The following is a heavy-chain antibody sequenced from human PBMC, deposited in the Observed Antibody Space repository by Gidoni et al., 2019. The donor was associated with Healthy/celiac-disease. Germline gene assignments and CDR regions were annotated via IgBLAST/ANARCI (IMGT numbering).Heavy chain of an antibody. CDR1: GFSLSTSGVG. Sequence: QITLKESGPTLVKPTQTLTLTCTFSGFSLSTSGVGVGWIRQPPGKALEWLALIYWDDDKRYSPSLKSRLTITKDTSKNQVVLTMTNMDPVDTATYYCAHVPYYYDSSGYNFDYWGQGTLVTVSS. J-gene: IGHJ4*02. CDR3: AHVPYYYDSSGYNFDY. V-gene: IGHV2-5*02. CDR2: IYWDDDK. D-gene: IGHD3-22*01.